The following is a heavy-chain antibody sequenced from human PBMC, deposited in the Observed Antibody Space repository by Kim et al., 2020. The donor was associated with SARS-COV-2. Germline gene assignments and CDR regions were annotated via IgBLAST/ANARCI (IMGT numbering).Heavy chain of an antibody. CDR2: IYTSGST. Sequence: SETLSLTCTVSGGSISSGSYYWSWIRQPAGKQLEWIGRIYTSGSTNYNPSLESRVTISVDTSKNQFSLTLSSVTAADTAVYYCARGNGDYGGYYYGMDVWGQGATVTVSS. J-gene: IGHJ6*02. CDR3: ARGNGDYGGYYYGMDV. V-gene: IGHV4-61*02. CDR1: GGSISSGSYY. D-gene: IGHD4-17*01.